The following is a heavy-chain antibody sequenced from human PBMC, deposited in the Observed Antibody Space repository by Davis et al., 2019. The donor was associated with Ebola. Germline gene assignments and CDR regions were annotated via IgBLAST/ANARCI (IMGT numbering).Heavy chain of an antibody. CDR1: GGTFSSYA. V-gene: IGHV1-69*13. CDR2: IIPIFGTA. CDR3: ARVQGVPAAMSFYGMDV. D-gene: IGHD2-2*01. Sequence: SVKVSCKASGGTFSSYAISWVRQAPGQGLEWMGGIIPIFGTANYAQKFQGRVTITADESTSTAYMELSSLRSDDTAVYYCARVQGVPAAMSFYGMDVWGQGTTVTVSS. J-gene: IGHJ6*02.